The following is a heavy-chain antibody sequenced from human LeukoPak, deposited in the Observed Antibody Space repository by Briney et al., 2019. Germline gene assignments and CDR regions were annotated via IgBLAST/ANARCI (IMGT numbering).Heavy chain of an antibody. Sequence: GGSLRLSCVASGFTLSSYAMSWVRQAPGKGLEWVSGISGRGDSTYYADSVKGRFTISRDNSRKTLYLHMDSLRAEDTAVYYCARDIVVVVAAHFDYWGQGTLVTVSS. CDR3: ARDIVVVVAAHFDY. CDR2: ISGRGDST. D-gene: IGHD2-15*01. V-gene: IGHV3-23*01. J-gene: IGHJ4*02. CDR1: GFTLSSYA.